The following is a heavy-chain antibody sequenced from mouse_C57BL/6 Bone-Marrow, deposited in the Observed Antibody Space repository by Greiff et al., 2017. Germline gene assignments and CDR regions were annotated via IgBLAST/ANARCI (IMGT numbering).Heavy chain of an antibody. J-gene: IGHJ2*01. Sequence: VQLQQPGAELVMPGASVKLSCKASGYTFTSYWMHWVKQRPGQGLEWIGELDPSDSYTNYNQKFKGKSTLTVDKSSSTAYMQLSSLTSEDSAVYYCASYYGLDYWGQGTTRTVSS. CDR3: ASYYGLDY. V-gene: IGHV1-69*01. CDR1: GYTFTSYW. D-gene: IGHD1-1*01. CDR2: LDPSDSYT.